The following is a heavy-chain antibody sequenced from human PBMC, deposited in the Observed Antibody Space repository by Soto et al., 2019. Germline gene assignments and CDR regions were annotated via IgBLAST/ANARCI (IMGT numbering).Heavy chain of an antibody. V-gene: IGHV1-8*01. CDR3: ATFFTVTTGVWFDP. D-gene: IGHD4-17*01. CDR2: MNPNSGNT. CDR1: GYTFTRYD. Sequence: QVQLVQSGAEVKKPGASVKVSCKASGYTFTRYDINWVRQATGQGLEWMGWMNPNSGNTGYAQKFQGRVTMTRNTSISTAYMELSSLRSEDTAVYYCATFFTVTTGVWFDPWGQGTLVTVSS. J-gene: IGHJ5*02.